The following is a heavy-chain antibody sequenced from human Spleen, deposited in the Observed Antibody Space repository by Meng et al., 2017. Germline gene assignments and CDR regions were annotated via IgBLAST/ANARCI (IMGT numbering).Heavy chain of an antibody. CDR2: INTDGTTT. Sequence: GESLKISCAASGFTFSSYWMHWVRQTPGKGLVWVSRINTDGTTTTYADSVKGRFTISRDNAKNTLYLQMNSLRGEDTAVYYCAKDVGEVHYYYGMDVWGQGTTVTVSS. CDR1: GFTFSSYW. V-gene: IGHV3-74*01. J-gene: IGHJ6*02. D-gene: IGHD1-26*01. CDR3: AKDVGEVHYYYGMDV.